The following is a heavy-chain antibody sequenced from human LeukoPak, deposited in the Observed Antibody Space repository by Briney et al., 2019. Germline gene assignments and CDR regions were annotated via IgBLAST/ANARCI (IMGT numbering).Heavy chain of an antibody. CDR2: IKQDGSEK. Sequence: QTGGSLRLSCAASGFTLSSYWMSWVRQAPGKGLEWVANIKQDGSEKYYVDSVKGRFTISRDNAKNSLYLQMNSLRAEDTAVYYCAREITVTSILYFDYWGQGTLVTVSS. D-gene: IGHD4-17*01. CDR1: GFTLSSYW. V-gene: IGHV3-7*01. CDR3: AREITVTSILYFDY. J-gene: IGHJ4*02.